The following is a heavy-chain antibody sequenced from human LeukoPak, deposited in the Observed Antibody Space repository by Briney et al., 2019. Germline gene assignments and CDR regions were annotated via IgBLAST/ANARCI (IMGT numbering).Heavy chain of an antibody. CDR1: GFTFSKYA. CDR3: AKGPKTAVGPYMGYHYYMDV. D-gene: IGHD5-18*01. V-gene: IGHV3-23*01. J-gene: IGHJ6*03. Sequence: PGGSLRLSCAASGFTFSKYAMSWVRQAPGKGLEWVSTINDRGTGTYYADSVKGRFTISRDNSKNTLSLQMNSLRAEDTAVYYCAKGPKTAVGPYMGYHYYMDVWGKGTTVTVSS. CDR2: INDRGTGT.